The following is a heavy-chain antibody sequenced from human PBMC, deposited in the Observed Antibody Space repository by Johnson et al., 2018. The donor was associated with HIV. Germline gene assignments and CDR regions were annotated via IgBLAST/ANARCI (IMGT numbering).Heavy chain of an antibody. CDR3: AKERLLHDAFDF. CDR1: GFTFDDYA. J-gene: IGHJ3*01. D-gene: IGHD5-18*01. Sequence: VQLVESGGGLVQPGGSLRLSCAASGFTFDDYAMHWVRQGPGKGLEWVSVISWNSGSIAYADSVRGRFTISRDNAKRSLYLQMNSLRDEDTAVYHCAKERLLHDAFDFWGQGTMVTVSS. V-gene: IGHV3-9*01. CDR2: ISWNSGSI.